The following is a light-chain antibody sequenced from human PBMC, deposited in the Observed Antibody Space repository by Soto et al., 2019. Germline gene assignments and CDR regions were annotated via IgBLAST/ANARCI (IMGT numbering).Light chain of an antibody. CDR1: SSDIGAYDY. CDR3: SSHTSSNTRI. Sequence: QSVLTQPASVSGSPGQSIAISCTGTSSDIGAYDYVSWYQQHPDKAPKLMIYEVSNRPSGVSNRFSGSKSVNTATLTISGLQAEDEADYYCSSHTSSNTRIFGTG. CDR2: EVS. J-gene: IGLJ1*01. V-gene: IGLV2-14*03.